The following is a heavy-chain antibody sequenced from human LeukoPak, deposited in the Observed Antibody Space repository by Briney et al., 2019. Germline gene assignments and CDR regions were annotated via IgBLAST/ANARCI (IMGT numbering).Heavy chain of an antibody. CDR2: IYYSGST. D-gene: IGHD3-22*01. CDR1: GGSISSSSYY. CDR3: ARSSDTYYYDSSGYIYFQH. Sequence: PSETLSLTCTVSGGSISSSSYYWGWIRQPPGKGLEWIVSIYYSGSTYYNPSLKNRVTISVDTSKNQFSLKLSSVTAADTAVYYCARSSDTYYYDSSGYIYFQHWGQGTLVTVSS. V-gene: IGHV4-39*01. J-gene: IGHJ1*01.